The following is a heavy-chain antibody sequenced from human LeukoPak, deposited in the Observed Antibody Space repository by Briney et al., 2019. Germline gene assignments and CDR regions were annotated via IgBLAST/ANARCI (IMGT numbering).Heavy chain of an antibody. D-gene: IGHD5-24*01. CDR3: ARGRDGYNFLNRGEYYYFDY. CDR1: GGSISSGSYY. CDR2: FYTSGST. J-gene: IGHJ4*02. Sequence: SQTLSLTCTVSGGSISSGSYYWSWIRQPAGKGLEWIGRFYTSGSTNYNPSLKSRVTISVDTSKNQFSLKVNSVTAADTAVYYCARGRDGYNFLNRGEYYYFDYWGQGILVTVSS. V-gene: IGHV4-61*02.